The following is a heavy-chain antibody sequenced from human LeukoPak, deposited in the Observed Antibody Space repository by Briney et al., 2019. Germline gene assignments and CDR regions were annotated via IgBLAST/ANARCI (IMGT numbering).Heavy chain of an antibody. Sequence: GESLKISCKGSGYSFTSYWIGWVRQMPGKGLEWMGIIYPGDSDTRYSPSFQGQVTISADKSISTAYLQWSSLKASDTAMYYCARHSFSYCSGGSCYSAGYGMDVWGQGTTVTVSS. CDR1: GYSFTSYW. J-gene: IGHJ6*02. D-gene: IGHD2-15*01. CDR2: IYPGDSDT. CDR3: ARHSFSYCSGGSCYSAGYGMDV. V-gene: IGHV5-51*01.